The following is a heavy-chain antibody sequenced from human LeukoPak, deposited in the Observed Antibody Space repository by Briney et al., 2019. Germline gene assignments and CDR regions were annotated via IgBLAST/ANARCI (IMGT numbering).Heavy chain of an antibody. D-gene: IGHD3-16*01. CDR2: ISGSGGST. CDR3: AQDHTTNNLGDDY. CDR1: GFTFSSYA. J-gene: IGHJ4*02. V-gene: IGHV3-23*01. Sequence: GGSLRLSCAASGFTFSSYAMSWVRQAPGKGLEWVSSISGSGGSTYFADSVKGRFTFSRDNSQNTLFLQMNSLRAEDTAVYYCAQDHTTNNLGDDYWGQGTLVTVSS.